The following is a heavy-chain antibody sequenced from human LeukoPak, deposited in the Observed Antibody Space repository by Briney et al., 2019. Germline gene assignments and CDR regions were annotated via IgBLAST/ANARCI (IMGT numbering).Heavy chain of an antibody. CDR3: ARDRVPAATHWYFDL. D-gene: IGHD2-2*01. V-gene: IGHV3-11*01. J-gene: IGHJ2*01. CDR1: GFTFSDYY. CDR2: ISSSGSTI. Sequence: PGGSLRLSCAASGFTFSDYYMSWIRQAPGKGLEWVSYISSSGSTIYYADSVKGRSTISRDNAKNSLYLQMNSLRAEDTAVYYCARDRVPAATHWYFDLWGRGTLVTVSS.